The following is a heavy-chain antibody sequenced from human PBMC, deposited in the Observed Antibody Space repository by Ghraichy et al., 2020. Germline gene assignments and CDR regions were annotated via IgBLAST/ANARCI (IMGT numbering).Heavy chain of an antibody. V-gene: IGHV3-15*01. CDR1: GFTFSNAW. D-gene: IGHD6-13*01. J-gene: IGHJ4*02. Sequence: GGSLKLSCAVSGFTFSNAWMSWVRQAPGKGLEWVGRIKSKIDGETTDYAAPVKGRLTISRDDSKNTLYLQMDSLKTEDTAVYYCVTARTTYSTSPSRDYWGQGTLVSVSS. CDR2: IKSKIDGETT. CDR3: VTARTTYSTSPSRDY.